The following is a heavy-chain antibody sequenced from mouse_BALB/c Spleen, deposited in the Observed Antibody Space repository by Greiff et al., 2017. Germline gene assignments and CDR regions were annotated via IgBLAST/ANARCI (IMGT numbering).Heavy chain of an antibody. J-gene: IGHJ2*01. CDR1: GYTFTSYW. CDR3: ARGQGDGYDVRMDY. V-gene: IGHV1S81*02. CDR2: INPSNGRT. D-gene: IGHD2-2*01. Sequence: QVQLQQPGAELVKPGASVKLSCKASGYTFTSYWMHWVKQRPGQGLEWIGEINPSNGRTNYNEKFKSKATLSVDKSSSTAYMQLSSLTSEDSAVYYCARGQGDGYDVRMDYWGQGTTLTVSS.